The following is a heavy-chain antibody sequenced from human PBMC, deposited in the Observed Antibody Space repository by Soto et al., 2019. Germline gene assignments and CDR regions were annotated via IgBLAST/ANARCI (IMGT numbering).Heavy chain of an antibody. CDR3: ARDLPGYCTTTDCYGYFDY. CDR2: IQQDGSEK. CDR1: GFTFTSYS. V-gene: IGHV3-7*03. J-gene: IGHJ4*02. D-gene: IGHD2-2*01. Sequence: GGSLRLSCAVSGFTFTSYSMSWVRQAPGEGLEWVANIQQDGSEKYYVDSVKGRFTISRDNAKNSLYLQMNSLRAEDTAVYYCARDLPGYCTTTDCYGYFDYWGQGTLVTVSS.